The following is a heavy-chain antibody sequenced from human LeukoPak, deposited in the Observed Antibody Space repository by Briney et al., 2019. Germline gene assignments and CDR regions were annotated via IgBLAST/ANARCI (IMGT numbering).Heavy chain of an antibody. CDR2: MNPNSGNT. Sequence: ASVKVSCKASGYTFTSYDINWVRQATGQGLEWMGWMNPNSGNTGYAQKFQGRVTVTRNTSISTAYMELSSLRSEDTAVYYCARSPYSSSWYYYYYGMDVWGQGTTVTVSS. V-gene: IGHV1-8*01. CDR3: ARSPYSSSWYYYYYGMDV. D-gene: IGHD6-13*01. CDR1: GYTFTSYD. J-gene: IGHJ6*02.